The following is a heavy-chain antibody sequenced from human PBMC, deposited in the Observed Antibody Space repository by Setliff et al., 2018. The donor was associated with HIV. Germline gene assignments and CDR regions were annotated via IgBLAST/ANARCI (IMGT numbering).Heavy chain of an antibody. CDR1: GYSLTSYS. D-gene: IGHD6-13*01. CDR3: VRGIVAAPSYDY. CDR2: INAGNGNT. Sequence: ASVKVSCKASGYSLTSYSISWVRQAPGQRLEWMGWINAGNGNTKYSQKLQGRVTMTTDTSTSTAYMELRSLRSDDTAVYYCVRGIVAAPSYDYWGQGTLVTVSS. V-gene: IGHV1-3*01. J-gene: IGHJ4*02.